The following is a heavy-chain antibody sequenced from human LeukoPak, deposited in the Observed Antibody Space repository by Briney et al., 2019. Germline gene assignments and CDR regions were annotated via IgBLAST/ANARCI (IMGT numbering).Heavy chain of an antibody. CDR3: VRDRNNNYFDY. CDR2: IWPGGTRA. D-gene: IGHD1-14*01. J-gene: IGHJ4*02. Sequence: GGSLRLSCTASGFAFGIYSMRWVRQEPGKGLEWVAFIWPGGTRAFYADSVKGRFTISRDDSNNTVYLHMNSLKAEDTALYYCVRDRNNNYFDYWGQGTLLTVSS. CDR1: GFAFGIYS. V-gene: IGHV3-33*01.